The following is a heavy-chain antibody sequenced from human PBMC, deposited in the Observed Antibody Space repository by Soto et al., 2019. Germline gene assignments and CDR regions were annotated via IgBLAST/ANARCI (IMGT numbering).Heavy chain of an antibody. Sequence: PSESLSLTCAVYGGSFSGYYWSWIRQPPGKGLEWIGEINHSGSTNYNPSLKSRVTISVDTSKNQFSLKLSSVTAADTAVYYCAREDFWPLWDYYGMDVWGQGTTVTVSS. J-gene: IGHJ6*02. D-gene: IGHD3-3*01. CDR1: GGSFSGYY. CDR2: INHSGST. CDR3: AREDFWPLWDYYGMDV. V-gene: IGHV4-34*01.